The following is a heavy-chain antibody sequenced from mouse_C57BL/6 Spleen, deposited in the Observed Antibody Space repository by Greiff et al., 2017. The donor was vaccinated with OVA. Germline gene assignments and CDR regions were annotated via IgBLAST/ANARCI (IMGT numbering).Heavy chain of an antibody. CDR3: ARGVYGNYEGFAY. J-gene: IGHJ3*01. CDR2: IYPGSGST. Sequence: QVQLQQPGAELVKPGASVKMSCKASGYTFTSYWITWVKQRPGQGLEWIGDIYPGSGSTNYNEKFKSKATVTVDTSSSTAYMQLSSLTSEDSAVYDCARGVYGNYEGFAYWGQGTLVTVSA. V-gene: IGHV1-55*01. CDR1: GYTFTSYW. D-gene: IGHD2-1*01.